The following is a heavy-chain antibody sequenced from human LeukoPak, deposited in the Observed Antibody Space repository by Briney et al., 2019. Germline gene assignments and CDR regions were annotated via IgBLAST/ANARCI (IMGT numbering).Heavy chain of an antibody. CDR1: GLTFRNYV. CDR3: AREGYYGSGSPPSLYFDY. J-gene: IGHJ4*02. D-gene: IGHD3-10*01. Sequence: GGSLRLSCAASGLTFRNYVIHWVRQAPGKGLEWVAVTSSDLNVKLYADSVKGRFTISRDNSRSTLYLQMNSLRPEDTAIYYCAREGYYGSGSPPSLYFDYWGQGTLVTVSS. V-gene: IGHV3-30-3*01. CDR2: TSSDLNVK.